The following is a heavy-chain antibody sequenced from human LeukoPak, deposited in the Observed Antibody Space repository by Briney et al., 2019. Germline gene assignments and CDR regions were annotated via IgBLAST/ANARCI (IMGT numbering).Heavy chain of an antibody. V-gene: IGHV4-30-4*01. D-gene: IGHD2-15*01. CDR3: ARGARVVVAATHFDY. CDR2: IYYSGST. J-gene: IGHJ4*02. Sequence: PSETLSLACTVSGGSISSGDYYWSWIRQPPGKGLEWIGYIYYSGSTYYNPSLKSRVTISVDTSKNQFSLKLSSVTAADTAVYYCARGARVVVAATHFDYWGQGTLVTVSS. CDR1: GGSISSGDYY.